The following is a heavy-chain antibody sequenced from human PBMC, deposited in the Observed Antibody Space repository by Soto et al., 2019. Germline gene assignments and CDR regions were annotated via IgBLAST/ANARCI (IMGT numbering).Heavy chain of an antibody. CDR3: ARVREPHLDHYGLDV. D-gene: IGHD1-1*01. CDR1: GFTFNVYG. Sequence: QVQLVQSGAEVKNPGSSVKVSCKTSGFTFNVYGIHWVRQAPGQGLEWMGGLIPIYNAPYYEQKFQGRVTITADKSTTTVHLELSSLRSEDTAVYFCARVREPHLDHYGLDVWGQGTTVTVS. CDR2: LIPIYNAP. J-gene: IGHJ6*02. V-gene: IGHV1-69*06.